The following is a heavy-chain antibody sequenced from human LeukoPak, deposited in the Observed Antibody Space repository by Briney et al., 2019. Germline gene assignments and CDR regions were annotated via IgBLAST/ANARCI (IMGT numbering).Heavy chain of an antibody. V-gene: IGHV1-2*02. J-gene: IGHJ4*02. CDR1: GYTFTDYY. Sequence: ASVTVSFKASGYTFTDYYIHWVRQAPGQGLAWMGLINPNNGATNYAQKFQGRVTMTRDTSISTAFMELSSLRSDDTAVYYCARDNYSDSSGYYRYPGYFDSWGQGTLVTVSS. CDR2: INPNNGAT. D-gene: IGHD3-22*01. CDR3: ARDNYSDSSGYYRYPGYFDS.